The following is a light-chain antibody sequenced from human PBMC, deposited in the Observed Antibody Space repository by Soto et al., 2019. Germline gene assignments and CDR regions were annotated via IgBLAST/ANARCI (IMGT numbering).Light chain of an antibody. J-gene: IGKJ1*01. V-gene: IGKV1-5*01. Sequence: DIQMTQSPSTLSASVGDRVTITCRASQSISSWLAWYQQKPGKAPKLLIYVASSLESGVPSRFSGSGSGTEFTLTISSLQPDDFATYYCQHYNSYSEAFGQGTKVDIK. CDR1: QSISSW. CDR3: QHYNSYSEA. CDR2: VAS.